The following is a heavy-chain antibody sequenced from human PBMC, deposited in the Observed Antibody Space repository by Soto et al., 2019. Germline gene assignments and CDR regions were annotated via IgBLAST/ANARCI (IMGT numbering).Heavy chain of an antibody. CDR1: GGSISSGGYS. V-gene: IGHV4-30-2*01. Sequence: SETLSLTCAVSGGSISSGGYSWSWIRQPPGKGLEWIGYIYHRGSTYYNPSLKSRVTISVDRSKNQFSLKLSSVTAADTAVYYCARISIFGVVFDYWGQGTLVTVSS. D-gene: IGHD3-3*01. CDR3: ARISIFGVVFDY. CDR2: IYHRGST. J-gene: IGHJ4*02.